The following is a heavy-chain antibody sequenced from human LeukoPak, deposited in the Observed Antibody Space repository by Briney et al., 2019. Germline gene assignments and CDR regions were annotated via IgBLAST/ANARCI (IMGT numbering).Heavy chain of an antibody. CDR3: ARLGYDSSGYYPPLDY. Sequence: SETLSLTCAVSGGSISSGGYSWSWIRQPPGKGLEWIGSIYYSGSTYYNPSLKSRVTISVDTSKNQFSLKLSSVTAADTAVYYCARLGYDSSGYYPPLDYWGQGTLVTVSS. V-gene: IGHV4-30-2*03. D-gene: IGHD3-22*01. CDR1: GGSISSGGYS. CDR2: IYYSGST. J-gene: IGHJ4*02.